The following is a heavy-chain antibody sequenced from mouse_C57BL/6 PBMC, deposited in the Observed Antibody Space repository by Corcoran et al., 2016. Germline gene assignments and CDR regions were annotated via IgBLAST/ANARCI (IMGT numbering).Heavy chain of an antibody. Sequence: EVQLQQSGPELVKPGASVKIPCKASGYTFTDYNMDWVTQSHGKSIEWIGDINPNNGGTIYNQKFKGKATLTVDKSSSTAYMELRSLTSEDTSVYYFARNGPQLLLRGYFVVWGTGTTVTLSS. CDR1: GYTFTDYN. CDR2: INPNNGGT. D-gene: IGHD1-1*01. V-gene: IGHV1-18*01. CDR3: ARNGPQLLLRGYFVV. J-gene: IGHJ1*03.